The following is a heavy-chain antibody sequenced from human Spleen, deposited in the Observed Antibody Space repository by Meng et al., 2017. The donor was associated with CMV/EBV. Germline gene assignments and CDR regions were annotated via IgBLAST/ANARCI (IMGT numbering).Heavy chain of an antibody. CDR3: ARDDASDIVVVPAAIDY. D-gene: IGHD2-2*02. J-gene: IGHJ4*02. Sequence: GESLKISCAASGFTFSSYAMHWVRQAPSKGLEWVAVISYDGSNKYYADSVKGRFTISRDNSKNTLYLQMNSLRAEDTAVYYCARDDASDIVVVPAAIDYWGQGTLVTVSS. CDR1: GFTFSSYA. CDR2: ISYDGSNK. V-gene: IGHV3-30-3*01.